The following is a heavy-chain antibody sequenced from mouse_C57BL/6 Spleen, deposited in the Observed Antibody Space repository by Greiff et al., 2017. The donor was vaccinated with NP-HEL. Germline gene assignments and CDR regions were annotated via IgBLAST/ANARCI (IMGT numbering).Heavy chain of an antibody. CDR2: ICRGGSYT. CDR3: ARHGSRHWCFAV. D-gene: IGHD1-1*01. V-gene: IGHV5-6*01. CDR1: GFTFSSYG. J-gene: IGHJ1*03. Sequence: EVQRVESGGDLVKPGGSLKLSCAASGFTFSSYGMSWVRQTPDKRLEWVATICRGGSYTYYLHSVKGRFPLSTVNAKNTLYLQMSSLTSEDTAVYYCARHGSRHWCFAVWGTGTPVTVSA.